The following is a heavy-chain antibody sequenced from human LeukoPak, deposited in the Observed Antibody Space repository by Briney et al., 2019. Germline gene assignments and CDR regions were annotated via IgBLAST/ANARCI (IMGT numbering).Heavy chain of an antibody. J-gene: IGHJ6*03. CDR2: IYSGGST. Sequence: PGGSLRLSCAASGFTVSSNYMSWVRQAPGKGLEWVSVIYSGGSTYYADSVKGRFTISRDNSKNTLYLQMNSLRAEGTAVYYCARGDDYYYYMDVWGKGTTVTISS. V-gene: IGHV3-53*01. CDR3: ARGDDYYYYMDV. D-gene: IGHD2-21*01. CDR1: GFTVSSNY.